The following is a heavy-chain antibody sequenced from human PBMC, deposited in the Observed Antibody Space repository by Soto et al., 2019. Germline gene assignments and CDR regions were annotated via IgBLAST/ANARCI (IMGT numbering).Heavy chain of an antibody. Sequence: QVQLVQSGAEVKKPGASVKVSCKASGYTFTSYYMHWVRQAPGQGLEWMGIINPSGGSTSYAQKVQGRVTMTRDTSTSTVYMELSSLRSEDTAVYYCARERGGIVGAPHPIDYWGQGTLVTVSS. CDR2: INPSGGST. CDR3: ARERGGIVGAPHPIDY. D-gene: IGHD1-26*01. V-gene: IGHV1-46*01. J-gene: IGHJ4*02. CDR1: GYTFTSYY.